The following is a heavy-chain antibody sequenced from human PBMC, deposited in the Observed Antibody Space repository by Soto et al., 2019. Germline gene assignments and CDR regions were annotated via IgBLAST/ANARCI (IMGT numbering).Heavy chain of an antibody. V-gene: IGHV2-5*02. D-gene: IGHD4-17*01. Sequence: QITLKESGPSPVKPTQTLTVTCTFSGFSLSNSGVGVAWIRQPPGKALGWLALIYGDNDKRYSPSLKTRPTNTKGTPKNQVVPTMTNMDPVDTATYYCAHCTLHDYGDYDPGTSHVFDSWGQGTRVTVSS. CDR3: AHCTLHDYGDYDPGTSHVFDS. CDR2: IYGDNDK. CDR1: GFSLSNSGVG. J-gene: IGHJ4*02.